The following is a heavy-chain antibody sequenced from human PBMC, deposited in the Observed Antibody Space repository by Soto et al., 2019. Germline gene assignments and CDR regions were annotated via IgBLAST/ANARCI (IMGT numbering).Heavy chain of an antibody. V-gene: IGHV5-51*01. CDR3: ASLRGCRNGACYRFDP. D-gene: IGHD2-8*01. CDR2: VYPGDSDT. J-gene: IGHJ5*02. CDR1: GYSFTSYW. Sequence: PGESLKISCQGSGYSFTSYWIAWVRQMPGKGREWMGIVYPGDSDTRYSPSFQGQVTISADKSISTAYLQWSSLKASETAMYYCASLRGCRNGACYRFDPWGQGTLVTVSS.